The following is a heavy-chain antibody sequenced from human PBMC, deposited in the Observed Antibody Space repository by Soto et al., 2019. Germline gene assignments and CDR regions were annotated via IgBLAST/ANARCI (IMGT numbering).Heavy chain of an antibody. CDR1: GYMFTGNY. Sequence: QVQLVQSGTEVKKPGASVKVSCKASGYMFTGNYMHWVRQAPGQGLEYMGWINPNSGATNYAQKFQGRVTMTWDTSISTAYVELSRLRSDDTAVYYCAPHYPDSSGYFDHWGQGTLLTVSS. V-gene: IGHV1-2*02. CDR3: APHYPDSSGYFDH. CDR2: INPNSGAT. D-gene: IGHD3-22*01. J-gene: IGHJ4*02.